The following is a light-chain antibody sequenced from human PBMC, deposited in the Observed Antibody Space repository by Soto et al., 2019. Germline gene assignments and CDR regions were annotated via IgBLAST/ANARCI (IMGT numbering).Light chain of an antibody. CDR2: EAT. Sequence: QSALTQPASVSGSPGQSITISCTGTSSDIGAYNSVSWYQQHPGKAPKLIIYEATNRPSGVSGRFSGSKSGNTASLTISGLQAEDEAEYYCSSYMSSIMVFGGGTQLTVL. V-gene: IGLV2-14*01. CDR1: SSDIGAYNS. CDR3: SSYMSSIMV. J-gene: IGLJ3*02.